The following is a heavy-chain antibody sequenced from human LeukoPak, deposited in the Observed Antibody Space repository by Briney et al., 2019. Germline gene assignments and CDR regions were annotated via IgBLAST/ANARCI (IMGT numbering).Heavy chain of an antibody. V-gene: IGHV3-66*01. J-gene: IGHJ4*02. CDR2: IYSGGST. D-gene: IGHD4-11*01. CDR3: AIYTNLHFDY. CDR1: GFTFSSNY. Sequence: GGSLRLSCAASGFTFSSNYMSWVRQAPGKGLEWVSVIYSGGSTYYADSVKGRFTISRDNSKNTLYLQINSLRVEDTAVYYCAIYTNLHFDYWGQGTLVTVSS.